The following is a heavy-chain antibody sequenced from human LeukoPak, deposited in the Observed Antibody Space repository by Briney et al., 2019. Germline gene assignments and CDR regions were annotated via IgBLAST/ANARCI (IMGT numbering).Heavy chain of an antibody. D-gene: IGHD3-10*01. Sequence: GGSLRLSCAASGFTFSSYSMNWVRQAPGKGLEWVSSISSSSSYIYYADSVKGRFTISRDNAKNSLYLQMNNLRAEDTAVYYCARDFNYYGSGSYYRWGPAYGMDVWGQGTTVTVSS. V-gene: IGHV3-21*01. CDR2: ISSSSSYI. CDR3: ARDFNYYGSGSYYRWGPAYGMDV. J-gene: IGHJ6*02. CDR1: GFTFSSYS.